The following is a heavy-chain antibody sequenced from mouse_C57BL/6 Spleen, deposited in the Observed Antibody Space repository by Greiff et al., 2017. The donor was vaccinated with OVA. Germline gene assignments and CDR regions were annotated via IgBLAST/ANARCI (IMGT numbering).Heavy chain of an antibody. D-gene: IGHD1-1*01. J-gene: IGHJ2*01. CDR3: ARYEDYYGSRYYFDY. V-gene: IGHV1-64*01. CDR2: IHPNSGST. CDR1: GYTFTSYW. Sequence: QVQLQQPGAELVKPGASVKLSCKASGYTFTSYWMHWVKQRPGQGLEWIGMIHPNSGSTNYNEKFKSKATLTVDKSSSTAYMQLSSLTSEDSAVYDCARYEDYYGSRYYFDYWGQGTTLTVSA.